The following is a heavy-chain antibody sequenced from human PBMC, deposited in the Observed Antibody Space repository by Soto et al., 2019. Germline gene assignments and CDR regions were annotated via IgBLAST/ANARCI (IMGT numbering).Heavy chain of an antibody. CDR3: ALRGNWNREIDY. Sequence: GGSLRLSCAASGFTVSSNYMSWVRQAPGKGLEWVSVIDSGGSTYYADSVKGRFTISRDNSKNTLYLQMNSLRAEDTAVYYCALRGNWNREIDYWGQGTLVTVSS. CDR1: GFTVSSNY. D-gene: IGHD1-20*01. J-gene: IGHJ4*02. V-gene: IGHV3-66*01. CDR2: IDSGGST.